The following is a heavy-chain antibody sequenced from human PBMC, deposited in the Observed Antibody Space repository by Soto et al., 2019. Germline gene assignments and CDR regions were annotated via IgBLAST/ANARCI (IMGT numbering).Heavy chain of an antibody. Sequence: GGSLRLSCAASGFTFSGSAMHWVRQASGKGLEWVGRIRSKANSYATAYAASVKGRFTISRDDSKNTAYLQMNSLKTEDTAVYYCTRLGELPLDYWGQGTLVTVSS. J-gene: IGHJ4*02. CDR2: IRSKANSYAT. D-gene: IGHD1-26*01. CDR3: TRLGELPLDY. CDR1: GFTFSGSA. V-gene: IGHV3-73*01.